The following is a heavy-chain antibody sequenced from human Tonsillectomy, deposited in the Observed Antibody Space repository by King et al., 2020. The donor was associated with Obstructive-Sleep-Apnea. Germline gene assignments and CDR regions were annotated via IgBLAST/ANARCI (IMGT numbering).Heavy chain of an antibody. CDR1: GFTFSNAW. CDR3: TTAAGGNADVAQ. CDR2: IKSRTDGGTT. D-gene: IGHD4-23*01. Sequence: VQLVESGGGLVKPGGSLRLSCAASGFTFSNAWMSWVRQAPGKGLEWVGRIKSRTDGGTTDYAAPVKGRFTISRDDSKNTLYVQMNSLKTEDTAVYYCTTAAGGNADVAQWGQGTLVTVSS. V-gene: IGHV3-15*01. J-gene: IGHJ4*02.